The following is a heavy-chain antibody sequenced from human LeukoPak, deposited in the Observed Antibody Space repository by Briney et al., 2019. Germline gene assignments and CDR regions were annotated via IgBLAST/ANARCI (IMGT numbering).Heavy chain of an antibody. CDR2: IYYTGST. D-gene: IGHD2-21*01. J-gene: IGHJ4*02. Sequence: SETLSLTCTVSGGYINNHYWSWIRQPPGKALEWIGYIYYTGSTNYNPSLKSRVTMSVDLSKQHFSLNLTSVTAADTAIYYCARAADCGGDCYSPHFDYWGQGTLVTVSS. CDR1: GGYINNHY. CDR3: ARAADCGGDCYSPHFDY. V-gene: IGHV4-59*11.